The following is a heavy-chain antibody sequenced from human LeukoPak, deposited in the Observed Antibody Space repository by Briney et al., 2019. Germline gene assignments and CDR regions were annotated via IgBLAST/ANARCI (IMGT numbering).Heavy chain of an antibody. CDR3: ARDGGNDAFDI. J-gene: IGHJ3*02. V-gene: IGHV3-21*01. D-gene: IGHD2-15*01. Sequence: GGSPRLSCVASGFTFSSYSMNWVRQAPGKGLEWVSSISSSSSYIYYADSVKGRFTISRDNAKNSLYLQMNSLRAEDTAVYYCARDGGNDAFDIWGQGTMVTVSS. CDR2: ISSSSSYI. CDR1: GFTFSSYS.